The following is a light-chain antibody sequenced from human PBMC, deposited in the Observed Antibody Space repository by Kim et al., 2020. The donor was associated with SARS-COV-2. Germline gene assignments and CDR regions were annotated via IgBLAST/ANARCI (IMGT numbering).Light chain of an antibody. CDR2: RDN. J-gene: IGLJ2*01. CDR1: ASNIGGNY. Sequence: QSLLTQPPSVSATPGQRVTISCTGSASNIGGNYVFWYQQVPPTAPKLLIFRDNLRPSGVPDRFSGSKSGTSASLAISGLRSEDDGDFYCASWDDSLSGMVFGGGTQLTV. CDR3: ASWDDSLSGMV. V-gene: IGLV1-47*01.